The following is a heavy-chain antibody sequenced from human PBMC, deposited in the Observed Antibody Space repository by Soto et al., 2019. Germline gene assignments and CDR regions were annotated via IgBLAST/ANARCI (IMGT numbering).Heavy chain of an antibody. CDR3: AIRTGQLAIISEFDGDWFFEV. D-gene: IGHD2-2*01. J-gene: IGHJ2*01. CDR2: INPDSGGT. V-gene: IGHV1-2*02. Sequence: ASVKVSCKASGYTFTDYYIHWVRQAPGQGHEWVGWINPDSGGTNLAQRFQGRVTMTSDTSINTAYMGLSSLRSDDTAVYYCAIRTGQLAIISEFDGDWFFEVWGRGXLVTVYS. CDR1: GYTFTDYY.